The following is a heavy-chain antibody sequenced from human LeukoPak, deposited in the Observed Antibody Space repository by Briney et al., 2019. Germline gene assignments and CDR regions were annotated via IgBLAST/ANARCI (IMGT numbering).Heavy chain of an antibody. Sequence: ETLSLTCAVYGGSFSGYYWSWIRQPPGKGLEWVSAISGSGGSTYYADSVKGRFTISRDNSKNTLYLQMNSLRAEDTAVYYCAKGADIVVVPAANAQFDYWGQGTLVTVSS. CDR3: AKGADIVVVPAANAQFDY. CDR1: GGSFSGYY. D-gene: IGHD2-2*01. V-gene: IGHV3-23*01. J-gene: IGHJ4*02. CDR2: ISGSGGST.